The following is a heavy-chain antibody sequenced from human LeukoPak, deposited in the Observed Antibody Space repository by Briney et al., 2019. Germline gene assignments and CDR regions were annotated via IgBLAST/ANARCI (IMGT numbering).Heavy chain of an antibody. CDR1: GGSISSYS. D-gene: IGHD5-12*01. CDR2: MSYSGST. CDR3: ARHGGETIVATILHAFDI. J-gene: IGHJ3*02. Sequence: SETLSLTCTVSGGSISSYSWTWIRQPPGKGLEWIGYMSYSGSTNYNPSFKSRATISVDTSKNQFSLNLNSVTAADTAVYYCARHGGETIVATILHAFDIWGQGTVVTVSS. V-gene: IGHV4-59*08.